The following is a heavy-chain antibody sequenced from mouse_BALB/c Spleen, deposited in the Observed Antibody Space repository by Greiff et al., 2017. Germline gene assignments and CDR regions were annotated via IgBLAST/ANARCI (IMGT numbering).Heavy chain of an antibody. CDR1: GFTFSSYA. D-gene: IGHD1-1*01. J-gene: IGHJ3*01. Sequence: EVMLVESGGGLVKPGGSLKLSCAASGFTFSSYAMSWVRQTPEKRLEWVASISSGGSTYYPDSVKGRFTISRDNARNILYLQMSSLRSEDTAMYYCARWADYYGSSPPWFAYWGQGTLVTVSA. CDR3: ARWADYYGSSPPWFAY. CDR2: ISSGGST. V-gene: IGHV5-6-5*01.